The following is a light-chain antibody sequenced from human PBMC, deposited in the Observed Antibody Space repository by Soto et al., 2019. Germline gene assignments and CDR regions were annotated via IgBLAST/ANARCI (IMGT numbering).Light chain of an antibody. J-gene: IGKJ1*01. CDR1: QSVSSY. Sequence: EIVLTQSPATLCLSPGGIDTLSCRASQSVSSYLAWYQQKPGQAPRLLIYDASNRATGIPARFSGSGSGTDFTLTISSLEPEDFAVYYCQQRSNWPTFGQGCKVDIK. CDR2: DAS. V-gene: IGKV3-11*01. CDR3: QQRSNWPT.